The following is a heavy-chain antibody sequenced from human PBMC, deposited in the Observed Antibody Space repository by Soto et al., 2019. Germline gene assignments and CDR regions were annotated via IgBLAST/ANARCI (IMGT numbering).Heavy chain of an antibody. CDR3: TTRVLAAAGNNWFDP. Sequence: GSLRLSCAASGFTFSNAWVNWVRQAPGKGLEWVGRIKSKTDGGTTDYAAPVKGRFTISRDDSKNTLYLQMNSLKTEDTAVYYCTTRVLAAAGNNWFDPWGQGTLVTVSS. CDR1: GFTFSNAW. J-gene: IGHJ5*02. V-gene: IGHV3-15*07. CDR2: IKSKTDGGTT. D-gene: IGHD6-13*01.